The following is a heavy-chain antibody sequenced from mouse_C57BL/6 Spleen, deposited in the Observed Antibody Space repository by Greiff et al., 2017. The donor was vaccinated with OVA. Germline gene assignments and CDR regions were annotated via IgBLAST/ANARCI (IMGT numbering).Heavy chain of an antibody. CDR1: GYTFTDYY. Sequence: EVQLQESGPELVKPGASVKISCKASGYTFTDYYMNWVKQSHGKSLEWIGDINPNNGGTSYNQKFKGKATLTVDKSSSTAYMELRSLTSEDSAVYYCARSLYGSSYGWYFDVWGTGTTVTVSS. D-gene: IGHD1-1*01. CDR3: ARSLYGSSYGWYFDV. J-gene: IGHJ1*03. V-gene: IGHV1-26*01. CDR2: INPNNGGT.